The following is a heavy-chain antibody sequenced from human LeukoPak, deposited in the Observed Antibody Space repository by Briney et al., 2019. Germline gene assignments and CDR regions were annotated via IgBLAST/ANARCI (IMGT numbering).Heavy chain of an antibody. J-gene: IGHJ5*02. Sequence: SETLSLTCAVYGGSFSGYYWSWIRQPPGKGLEWIGEINHSGSTNYNPSLKSRVTISVDTSKNQFSLNLSSVTPADTAVYYCARDRNSMVRGVLSRFDPWGQGTLVTVSS. CDR3: ARDRNSMVRGVLSRFDP. CDR1: GGSFSGYY. V-gene: IGHV4-34*01. CDR2: INHSGST. D-gene: IGHD3-10*01.